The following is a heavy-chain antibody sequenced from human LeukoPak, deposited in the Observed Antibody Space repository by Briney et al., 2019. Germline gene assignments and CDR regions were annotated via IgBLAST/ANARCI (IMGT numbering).Heavy chain of an antibody. CDR1: GFTFDDYG. CDR2: ISGSGGST. D-gene: IGHD3-22*01. CDR3: AKGRVASDSSGYYSYYYYGMDV. V-gene: IGHV3-23*01. J-gene: IGHJ6*02. Sequence: GGSLRLSCAASGFTFDDYGMSWVRQAPGKGLEWVSAISGSGGSTYYADSVKGRFTISRDNSKNTLYLQMNSLRAEDTAVYYCAKGRVASDSSGYYSYYYYGMDVWGQGTTVTVSS.